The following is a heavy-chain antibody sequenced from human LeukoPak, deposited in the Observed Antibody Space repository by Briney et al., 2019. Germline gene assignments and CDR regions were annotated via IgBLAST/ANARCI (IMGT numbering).Heavy chain of an antibody. CDR1: GGSISSYY. V-gene: IGHV4-59*08. D-gene: IGHD3-22*01. CDR3: ARRKRLFESSGYRVQAFDI. CDR2: IYYSGST. Sequence: SETLSLTCTVSGGSISSYYWSWIRQPPGKGLEWIGYIYYSGSTNYNPSLKSRVTISVDTSKNQFSLKLSSVTAADTAVYYCARRKRLFESSGYRVQAFDIWGQGTMVTVSS. J-gene: IGHJ3*02.